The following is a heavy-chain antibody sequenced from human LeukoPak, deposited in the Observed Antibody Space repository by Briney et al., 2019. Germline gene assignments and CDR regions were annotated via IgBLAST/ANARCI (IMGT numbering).Heavy chain of an antibody. D-gene: IGHD3-3*01. CDR1: GFTFSSYW. Sequence: PGGSLRLSCAASGFTFSSYWMSWVRQAPGKGLEWVANIKQDGSEKYYVDSVKGRFTISRDNAKNSLYLQMNSLRAEDTAVYYCARSYYDFWSGYLGLDYWGQGTLGTVSS. V-gene: IGHV3-7*01. J-gene: IGHJ4*02. CDR2: IKQDGSEK. CDR3: ARSYYDFWSGYLGLDY.